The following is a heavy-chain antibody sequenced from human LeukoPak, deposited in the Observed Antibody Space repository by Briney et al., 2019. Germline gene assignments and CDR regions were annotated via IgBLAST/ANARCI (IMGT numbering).Heavy chain of an antibody. J-gene: IGHJ6*02. CDR3: ARGSGFGELLSPYYYGMDV. D-gene: IGHD3-10*01. Sequence: SVKVSCKASGGTFSSYAISWVRQAPGQGLEWMGRIIPILGIADYAQKFQGRVTITADKSTSTAYMELSSLRSEDTAVYYCARGSGFGELLSPYYYGMDVWGQGTTVTVSS. CDR1: GGTFSSYA. V-gene: IGHV1-69*04. CDR2: IIPILGIA.